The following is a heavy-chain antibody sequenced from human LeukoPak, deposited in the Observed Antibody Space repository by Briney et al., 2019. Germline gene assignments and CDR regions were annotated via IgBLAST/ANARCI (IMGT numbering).Heavy chain of an antibody. J-gene: IGHJ4*02. CDR2: IIPIFGTA. Sequence: GASVKVSCKASGGTFSSYAISWVRQAPGQGLEWMGGIIPIFGTANYAQKFQGRVTITADKSTSTAYMELSSLRSEDTAVYYCARAKYYYGSGSYSHYYFDYWGQGTLVTVSS. CDR1: GGTFSSYA. D-gene: IGHD3-10*01. CDR3: ARAKYYYGSGSYSHYYFDY. V-gene: IGHV1-69*06.